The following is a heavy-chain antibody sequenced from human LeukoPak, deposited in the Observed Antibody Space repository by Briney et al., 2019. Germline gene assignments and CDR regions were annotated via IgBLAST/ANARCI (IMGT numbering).Heavy chain of an antibody. Sequence: ASVKVSCKASGGTFSSYAISWVRQAPGQGLEWMGGIIPIFGTANYAQKFQGRVTITADESTSTAYMELSGLRSEDTAVYYCARDSGSYSDPFDYWGQGTLVTVSS. CDR2: IIPIFGTA. CDR1: GGTFSSYA. D-gene: IGHD1-26*01. CDR3: ARDSGSYSDPFDY. V-gene: IGHV1-69*01. J-gene: IGHJ4*02.